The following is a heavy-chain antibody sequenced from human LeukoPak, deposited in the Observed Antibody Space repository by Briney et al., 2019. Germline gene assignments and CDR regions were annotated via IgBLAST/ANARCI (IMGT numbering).Heavy chain of an antibody. CDR2: IYYSVTT. Sequence: SETLSLTCTVSGGSIDSNSWTWIRQPPGKGLGWNGYIYYSVTTNYNPSLKSRVTMSVDMSKNQFSLKLSSVTAADTAVYYCARRSSSWKNWFDPWGQGTLVTVSS. D-gene: IGHD6-13*01. J-gene: IGHJ5*02. V-gene: IGHV4-59*01. CDR1: GGSIDSNS. CDR3: ARRSSSWKNWFDP.